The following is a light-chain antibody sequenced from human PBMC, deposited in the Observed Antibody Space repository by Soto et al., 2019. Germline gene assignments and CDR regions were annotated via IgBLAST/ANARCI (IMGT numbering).Light chain of an antibody. CDR2: AAS. V-gene: IGKV1-39*01. CDR1: QSISSY. J-gene: IGKJ2*01. CDR3: QQSYSPPPYT. Sequence: IQMTQSPSSLSASVGDRVTITCRASQSISSYLNWYQQRPGKAPELLIYAASSLQGGVPSRFSGSGSGTDFTLTITSLQPEDFATYYCQQSYSPPPYTFGQGTKLEIK.